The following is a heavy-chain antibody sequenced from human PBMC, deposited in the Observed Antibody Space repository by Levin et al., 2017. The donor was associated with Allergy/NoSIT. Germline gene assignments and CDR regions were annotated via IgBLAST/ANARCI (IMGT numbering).Heavy chain of an antibody. J-gene: IGHJ4*02. D-gene: IGHD3-22*01. CDR2: INPNSGGT. CDR1: GYTFTGDY. Sequence: GESLKISCKASGYTFTGDYIYWVRQAPGQGLEWMGRINPNSGGTNSAQTFQGRVTMTRDTSISTAYMALRSLTSDDTAVYYCARGNFFDSSGLHLWGQGTLVTVSS. CDR3: ARGNFFDSSGLHL. V-gene: IGHV1-2*06.